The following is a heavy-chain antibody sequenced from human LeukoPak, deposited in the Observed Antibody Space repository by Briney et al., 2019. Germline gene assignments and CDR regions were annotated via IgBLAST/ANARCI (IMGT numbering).Heavy chain of an antibody. V-gene: IGHV1-8*01. CDR1: GYTFTSYD. CDR2: MNPNSGNT. CDR3: ARGGGTMIVVVFDP. Sequence: ASVTVSCKASGYTFTSYDINWVRQATGQGLEWMGWMNPNSGNTGYAQKFQGRVTMTRNTSISTAYMELSSLRSEDTAVYYCARGGGTMIVVVFDPWGQGTLVTVSS. D-gene: IGHD3-22*01. J-gene: IGHJ5*02.